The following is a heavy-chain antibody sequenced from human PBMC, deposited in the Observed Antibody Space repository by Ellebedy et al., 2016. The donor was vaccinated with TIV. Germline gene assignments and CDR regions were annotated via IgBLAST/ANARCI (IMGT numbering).Heavy chain of an antibody. CDR3: AKGQLLPKYYFDY. D-gene: IGHD2-2*01. V-gene: IGHV4-31*03. CDR1: GGSISSGGYY. J-gene: IGHJ4*02. CDR2: IYYSGST. Sequence: SETLSLTXTVSGGSISSGGYYWSWIRQHPGKGLEWIGYIYYSGSTYYNPSLKSRVTISVDTSKNQFSLKLSSVTAADTAVYYCAKGQLLPKYYFDYWGQGTLVTVSS.